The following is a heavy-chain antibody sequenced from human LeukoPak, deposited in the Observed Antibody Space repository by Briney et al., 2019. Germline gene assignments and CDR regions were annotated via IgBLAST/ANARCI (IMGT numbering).Heavy chain of an antibody. CDR1: GFTFSSYW. CDR2: IDRDGSRI. Sequence: TGGSLRLSCAVSGFTFSSYWMHWVRHAPGKGLVWVSRIDRDGSRINYADSVKGRFTISRDNGKNTLFLQMNSLRAEDAAVYHCVRGNNYGGPHYWGQGTLVTVSS. CDR3: VRGNNYGGPHY. J-gene: IGHJ4*02. D-gene: IGHD4-23*01. V-gene: IGHV3-74*01.